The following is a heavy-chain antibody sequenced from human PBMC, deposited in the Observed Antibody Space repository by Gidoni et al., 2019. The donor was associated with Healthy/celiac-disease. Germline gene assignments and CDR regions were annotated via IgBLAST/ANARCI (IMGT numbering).Heavy chain of an antibody. J-gene: IGHJ2*01. CDR1: GGPISSGGYY. CDR2: IYYSGST. V-gene: IGHV4-31*03. CDR3: ARGYDSSGYYDL. D-gene: IGHD3-22*01. Sequence: QVQLQESGPGLVKPSQTLSLTCTVSGGPISSGGYYWSWIRQHPGKGLEWIGYIYYSGSTYYNPSLKSRVTISVDTSKNQFSLKLSSVTAADTAVYYCARGYDSSGYYDLWGRGTLVTVSS.